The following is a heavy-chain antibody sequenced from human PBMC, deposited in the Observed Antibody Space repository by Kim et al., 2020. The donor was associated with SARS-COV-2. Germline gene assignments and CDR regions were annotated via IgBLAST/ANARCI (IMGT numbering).Heavy chain of an antibody. J-gene: IGHJ4*02. CDR3: ARDQSAGYSSSWNDY. D-gene: IGHD6-13*01. Sequence: GGSLRLSCAASGFTFSSYGMHWVRQAPCKGLEWVAVISYDGSNKYYADSVKGRFTISRDNSKNTLYLQMNSLRAEDTAVYYCARDQSAGYSSSWNDYWGQGTLVTVSS. CDR2: ISYDGSNK. V-gene: IGHV3-33*05. CDR1: GFTFSSYG.